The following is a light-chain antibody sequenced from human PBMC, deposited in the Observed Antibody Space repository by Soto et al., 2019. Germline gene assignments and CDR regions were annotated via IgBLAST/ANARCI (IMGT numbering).Light chain of an antibody. CDR3: QQYGSSPIT. CDR1: QSVSSSY. CDR2: GAS. Sequence: EIVLTQSPATLSLSPGERATLSCRASQSVSSSYFAWYQPKPGQAPRLLFYGASSRATGIPDRFSGSGSWTDFTLTISSLQPEDFAVYYCQQYGSSPITFGQGTRLEIK. J-gene: IGKJ5*01. V-gene: IGKV3-20*01.